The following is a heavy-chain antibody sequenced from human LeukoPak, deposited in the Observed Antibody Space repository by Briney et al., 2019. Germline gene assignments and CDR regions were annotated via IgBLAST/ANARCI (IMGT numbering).Heavy chain of an antibody. J-gene: IGHJ6*02. CDR1: GGSISSSYYY. V-gene: IGHV4-39*07. Sequence: SETLSLTCTVSGGSISSSYYYWGWIRQPPGKGREWIGSIYYSGSTYYNPSLKSRVTISVDTSKNQFSLKLSSVTAADTAVYYCARGLEVRGSSSWYYYYGMDVWGQGTTVTVSS. CDR3: ARGLEVRGSSSWYYYYGMDV. CDR2: IYYSGST. D-gene: IGHD6-13*01.